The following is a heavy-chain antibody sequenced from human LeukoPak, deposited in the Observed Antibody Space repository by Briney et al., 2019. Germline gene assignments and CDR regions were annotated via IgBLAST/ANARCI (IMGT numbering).Heavy chain of an antibody. CDR3: AKSRGIGVRAFDI. V-gene: IGHV3-9*01. CDR2: INWNSDRK. D-gene: IGHD3-3*01. CDR1: GFVFEDFA. Sequence: GRSLRLSCAASGFVFEDFAMNWVRQVPGKGLEWVSDINWNSDRKHYADSVKGRFTISRDNAKKSLYLEMNSLRVEDTAFYYCAKSRGIGVRAFDIWGQGTMVTVSS. J-gene: IGHJ3*02.